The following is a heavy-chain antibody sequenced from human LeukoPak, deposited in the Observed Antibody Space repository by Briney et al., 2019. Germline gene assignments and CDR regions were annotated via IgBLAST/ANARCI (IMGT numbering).Heavy chain of an antibody. J-gene: IGHJ6*02. D-gene: IGHD5-12*01. CDR3: TTPRWLRYDPYYYYYYGMDV. CDR1: GFTFGDYA. V-gene: IGHV3-49*03. CDR2: IRSKAYGGTT. Sequence: GGSLRLSCTASGFTFGDYAMSWFRQAPGKGLEWVGFIRSKAYGGTTEYAASVKGRFTISRDDSKSIAYLQMNSLKTEDTAVYYCTTPRWLRYDPYYYYYYGMDVWGQGTTVTVSS.